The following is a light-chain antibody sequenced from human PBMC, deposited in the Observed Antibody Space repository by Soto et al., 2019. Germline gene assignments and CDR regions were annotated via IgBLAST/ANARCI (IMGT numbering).Light chain of an antibody. J-gene: IGKJ1*01. CDR3: QKHHNWPWT. V-gene: IGKV3-15*01. Sequence: ETVLTQSPATLSLSPGETATLSCRASQRVTNNLAWYQWKLGQPPRLLIYGASTRATGIPVRFRGSGSGTEFTHTISSLQSEDSAVYYCQKHHNWPWTFGQGTRVELK. CDR2: GAS. CDR1: QRVTNN.